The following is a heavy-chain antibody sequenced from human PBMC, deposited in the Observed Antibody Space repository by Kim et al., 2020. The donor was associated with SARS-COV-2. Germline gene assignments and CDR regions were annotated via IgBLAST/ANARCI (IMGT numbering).Heavy chain of an antibody. CDR1: GFTFSSFG. CDR3: AKRIGTVGDTSQCYFDL. D-gene: IGHD1-1*01. J-gene: IGHJ4*02. Sequence: GGSLRLSCAASGFTFSSFGMRWVRQAPGKGLEWVSAISNNAGLTNYADSVKGRFTISRDNSKNTLFLQMNSLRADDTAVYYCAKRIGTVGDTSQCYFDLWGQGTLVTVLS. V-gene: IGHV3-23*01. CDR2: ISNNAGLT.